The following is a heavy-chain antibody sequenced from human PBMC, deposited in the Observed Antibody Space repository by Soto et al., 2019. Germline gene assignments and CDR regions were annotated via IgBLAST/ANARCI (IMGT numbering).Heavy chain of an antibody. CDR1: GYSFTSYW. CDR2: IDPSDSYT. J-gene: IGHJ5*02. Sequence: GESVKISCKGSGYSFTSYWITWVRQMPGEGLEWMGRIDPSDSYTHYGPSFQGHVTISIDKSISTAYLQWNSLKASDTAMYFCARGGYYPYNWFDPWGQGTLVTVSS. V-gene: IGHV5-10-1*01. CDR3: ARGGYYPYNWFDP. D-gene: IGHD3-10*01.